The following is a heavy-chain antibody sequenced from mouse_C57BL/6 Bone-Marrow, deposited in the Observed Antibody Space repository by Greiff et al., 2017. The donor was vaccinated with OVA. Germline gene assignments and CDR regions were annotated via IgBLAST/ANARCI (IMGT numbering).Heavy chain of an antibody. J-gene: IGHJ3*01. CDR1: GFTFSSYG. V-gene: IGHV5-6*02. Sequence: DVKLVESGGDLVKPGGSLKLSCAASGFTFSSYGMSWVRQTPDKRLEWVATISSGGSYTYYPDSVKGRFTISRDNAKNTLYLQMSSLKSEDTAMYYCARGIYYDYDGFAYWGQGTLVTVSA. CDR3: ARGIYYDYDGFAY. D-gene: IGHD2-4*01. CDR2: ISSGGSYT.